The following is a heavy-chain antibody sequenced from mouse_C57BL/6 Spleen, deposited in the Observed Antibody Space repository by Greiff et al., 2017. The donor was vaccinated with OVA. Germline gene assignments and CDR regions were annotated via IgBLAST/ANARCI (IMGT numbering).Heavy chain of an antibody. CDR1: GYTFTSYW. D-gene: IGHD2-2*01. CDR2: IDPSDSET. Sequence: QVQLQQPGAELVRPGSSVKLSCKASGYTFTSYWMHWVKQRPIQGLEWIGNIDPSDSETHYNQKFKDKATLTVDKSSSTAYMQLSSLTSEDSAVYYCAREGGYYGYFDVWGTGTTVTVSS. CDR3: AREGGYYGYFDV. J-gene: IGHJ1*03. V-gene: IGHV1-52*01.